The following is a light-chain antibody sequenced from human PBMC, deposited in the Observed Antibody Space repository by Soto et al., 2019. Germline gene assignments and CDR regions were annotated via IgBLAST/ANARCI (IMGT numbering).Light chain of an antibody. CDR1: QSVSSSY. Sequence: EIVLTQSPGTLSLSPGERATLSCRASQSVSSSYLAWYQQKPGQAPRLLIYDASSRATGIPDRFSGSGSGTDFTLTIRRLEPEDFAVYYCQQCGSSPRTFGQGTKVEIK. J-gene: IGKJ1*01. V-gene: IGKV3-20*01. CDR3: QQCGSSPRT. CDR2: DAS.